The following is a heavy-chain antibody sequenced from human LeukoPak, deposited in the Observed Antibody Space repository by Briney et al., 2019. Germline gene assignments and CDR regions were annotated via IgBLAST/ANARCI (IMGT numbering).Heavy chain of an antibody. CDR1: GYTFTSYD. CDR2: MNPNSGNT. J-gene: IGHJ4*02. V-gene: IGHV1-8*01. Sequence: ASVKVSCKASGYTFTSYDINWVRQATGQGLEWMGWMNPNSGNTGYAQKFQGRDTMTRNTSISTAYMELSSLRSEDTAVYYCARVGRQSIAAAGDFDYWGQGTLVTVSS. CDR3: ARVGRQSIAAAGDFDY. D-gene: IGHD6-13*01.